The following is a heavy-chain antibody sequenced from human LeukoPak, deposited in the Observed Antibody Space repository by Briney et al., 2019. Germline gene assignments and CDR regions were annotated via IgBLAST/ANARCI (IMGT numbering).Heavy chain of an antibody. Sequence: GGSLRLSCAAPGFTFSSYSMNWVRQAPGKGLEWVSSISSSSSYIYYADSVKGRFTISRDNAKNSLYLQMNSLRAEDTAVYCCAREDDTAMVKNAFDIWGQGTMVTVSS. V-gene: IGHV3-21*01. CDR1: GFTFSSYS. J-gene: IGHJ3*02. CDR3: AREDDTAMVKNAFDI. CDR2: ISSSSSYI. D-gene: IGHD5-18*01.